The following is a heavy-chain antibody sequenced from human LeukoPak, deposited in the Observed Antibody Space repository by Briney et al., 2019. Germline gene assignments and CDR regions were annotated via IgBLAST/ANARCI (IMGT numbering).Heavy chain of an antibody. J-gene: IGHJ4*02. D-gene: IGHD1-20*01. Sequence: PGGSLRLSCAASGFTFSDYYMSWVRQAPGKGLEWVSYISSSGSTIYYADSVKGRFTISRDNAKNSLYLQMNSLRAEDTAVYYCARRRYNWNAIDYWGQGTLVTVSS. CDR3: ARRRYNWNAIDY. CDR1: GFTFSDYY. CDR2: ISSSGSTI. V-gene: IGHV3-11*01.